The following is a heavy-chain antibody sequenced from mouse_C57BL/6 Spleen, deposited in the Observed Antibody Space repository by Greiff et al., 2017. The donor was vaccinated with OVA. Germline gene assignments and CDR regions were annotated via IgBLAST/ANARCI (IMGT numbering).Heavy chain of an antibody. Sequence: EVQLQQSGPELVKPGASVKISCKASGYTFTDYYMNWVKQSHGKSLEWIGDINPNNGGTSYNQKFKGKATLTVDKSSSTAYMELRSLTSEDSAVYYCASLWDGFAYWGQGTLVTVSA. CDR2: INPNNGGT. V-gene: IGHV1-26*01. J-gene: IGHJ3*01. CDR1: GYTFTDYY. CDR3: ASLWDGFAY. D-gene: IGHD4-1*01.